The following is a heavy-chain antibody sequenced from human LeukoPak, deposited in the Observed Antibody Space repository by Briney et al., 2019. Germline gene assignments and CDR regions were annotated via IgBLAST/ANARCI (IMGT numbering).Heavy chain of an antibody. V-gene: IGHV3-33*01. Sequence: GGSLRLSCAASGFTFSSYGMHWVRQAPGKGREWVAVIWYDGSNKYYADSVKGRFTISRDNSKNTLYLQMNSLRAEDTAVYYCARDLVVPAATLIYYYYGMDVWGQGTTVTVSS. CDR3: ARDLVVPAATLIYYYYGMDV. J-gene: IGHJ6*02. CDR2: IWYDGSNK. CDR1: GFTFSSYG. D-gene: IGHD2-2*01.